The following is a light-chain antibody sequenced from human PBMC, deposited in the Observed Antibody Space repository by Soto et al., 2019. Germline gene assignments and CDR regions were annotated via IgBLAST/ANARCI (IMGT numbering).Light chain of an antibody. CDR3: HQYNNLWT. Sequence: EIVLTQSPGTLSMSPGERATLSCRASQSVSSRLAWYTQKPGQSPRLLIYGASTRATGIPARFSGSGSGTEFTLTISSLQSEDFGVYYCHQYNNLWTFGQGTKVDI. CDR1: QSVSSR. J-gene: IGKJ1*01. V-gene: IGKV3-15*01. CDR2: GAS.